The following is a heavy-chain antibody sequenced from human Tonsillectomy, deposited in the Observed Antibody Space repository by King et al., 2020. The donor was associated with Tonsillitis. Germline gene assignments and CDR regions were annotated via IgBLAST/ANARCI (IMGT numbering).Heavy chain of an antibody. Sequence: QLQESGPGLVKPSQTLSLTCTVSGDSISSGRYYWSWIRQPAGKELEWIGRIYTSGSTNYNPSLKSRVNLSVDTSENQFSLKLSSVPAADTAVYYCARYTYYYGSGSYYPDSWGQGTLVTVSS. V-gene: IGHV4-61*02. CDR2: IYTSGST. CDR1: GDSISSGRYY. D-gene: IGHD3-10*01. CDR3: ARYTYYYGSGSYYPDS. J-gene: IGHJ4*02.